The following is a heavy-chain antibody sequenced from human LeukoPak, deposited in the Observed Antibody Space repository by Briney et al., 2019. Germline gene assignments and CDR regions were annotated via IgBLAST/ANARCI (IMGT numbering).Heavy chain of an antibody. J-gene: IGHJ3*02. D-gene: IGHD3-16*01. CDR1: GGSISSGGYY. CDR3: ARGGDLDAFDI. Sequence: PSETLSLTCTVSGGSISSGGYYWSWIRQHPGKGLEWIGYIFYSGSTYYNPSLKSRVTISVDTSKNQFSLKLSSVTAADTAVYYCARGGDLDAFDIWGQGIMVTVSS. CDR2: IFYSGST. V-gene: IGHV4-31*03.